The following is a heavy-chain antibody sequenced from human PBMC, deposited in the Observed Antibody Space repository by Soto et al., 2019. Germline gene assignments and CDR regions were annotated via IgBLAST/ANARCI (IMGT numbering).Heavy chain of an antibody. CDR3: DKALYEYAWNLGGWFDP. CDR1: GFTFSGFG. D-gene: IGHD3-16*01. V-gene: IGHV3-30*03. CDR2: IGCDGGKK. J-gene: IGHJ5*02. Sequence: GGSLRLSCAASGFTFSGFGMHWVRQAPGKGLEWVAVIGCDGGKKYYANSVKGRFIISRDNSRSTVYLDMNSLRPEDTAVYYCDKALYEYAWNLGGWFDPWGQGTQVTVSS.